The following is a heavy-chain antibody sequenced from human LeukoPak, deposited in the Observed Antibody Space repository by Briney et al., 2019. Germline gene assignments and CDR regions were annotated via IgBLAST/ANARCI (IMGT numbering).Heavy chain of an antibody. V-gene: IGHV1-2*02. CDR3: ARDERRSAGVSGYYPYFDY. Sequence: GASVKVSCKASGYTFTSYYMHWVRQAPGQGLEWMGWINPNSGGTNYAQKFQGRVTMTRDTSISTAYMELSRLRSDDTAVYYCARDERRSAGVSGYYPYFDYWGQGTLVTVSS. D-gene: IGHD3-22*01. CDR2: INPNSGGT. J-gene: IGHJ4*02. CDR1: GYTFTSYY.